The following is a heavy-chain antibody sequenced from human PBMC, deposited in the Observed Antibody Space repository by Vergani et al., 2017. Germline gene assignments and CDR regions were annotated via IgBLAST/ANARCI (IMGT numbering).Heavy chain of an antibody. V-gene: IGHV1-69*01. Sequence: QVQLVQSGAEVKKPGSSVKVSCKASGGTFSSYAISWVRQAPGQGLEWMGGIIPIFGTANYAQKFQGRVTITADESTSTAYRKLSSLRSEDTAVYYCAGGSSSWNGPSFDPWGQGTLVTVSS. CDR3: AGGSSSWNGPSFDP. J-gene: IGHJ5*02. CDR1: GGTFSSYA. D-gene: IGHD6-13*01. CDR2: IIPIFGTA.